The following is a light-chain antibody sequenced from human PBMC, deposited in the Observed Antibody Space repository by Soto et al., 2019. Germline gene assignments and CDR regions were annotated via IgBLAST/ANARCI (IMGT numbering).Light chain of an antibody. CDR1: QSVSSSF. J-gene: IGKJ1*01. V-gene: IGKV3-20*01. Sequence: EIMLTQSPGTLSLSPGESATLSCRASQSVSSSFLAWYQQKPGQALRLLIYGASIRATGIPDRFSGSGSGTSFTLTISRLEPEDFAMYLCQHYGTSLWTFGQGTKVEIK. CDR3: QHYGTSLWT. CDR2: GAS.